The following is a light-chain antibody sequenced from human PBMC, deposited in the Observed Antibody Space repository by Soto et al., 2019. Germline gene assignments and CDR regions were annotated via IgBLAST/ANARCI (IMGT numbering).Light chain of an antibody. V-gene: IGKV3-11*01. CDR2: DAS. Sequence: EIVLTQSPATLSLSPGERATLSCRASQSVSSYLAWYQQKPGQAPRLLIYDASNRATGIPARFSGSGSGTDFTLTISRLEPEVFAVYYCQQRSNWPLTFGPGTKVDIK. CDR3: QQRSNWPLT. J-gene: IGKJ3*01. CDR1: QSVSSY.